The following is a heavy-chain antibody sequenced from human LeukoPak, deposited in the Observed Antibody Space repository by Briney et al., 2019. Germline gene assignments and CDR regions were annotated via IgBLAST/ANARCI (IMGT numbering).Heavy chain of an antibody. D-gene: IGHD1-1*01. CDR3: ARATGTTFGYYYYYMDV. J-gene: IGHJ6*03. CDR1: GFTFSTYN. Sequence: KPGGSLRLSCAASGFTFSTYNMNWVRQAPGKGLEWVSSISSSSSYTYYADSVKGRFTISRDNAKNSLYLQMNSLRAEDTAVYYCARATGTTFGYYYYYMDVWGKGTTVTVSS. CDR2: ISSSSSYT. V-gene: IGHV3-21*01.